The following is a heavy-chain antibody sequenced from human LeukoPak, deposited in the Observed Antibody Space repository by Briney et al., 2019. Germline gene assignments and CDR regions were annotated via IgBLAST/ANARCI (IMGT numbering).Heavy chain of an antibody. V-gene: IGHV3-7*01. CDR2: TKEDGGEK. D-gene: IGHD6-19*01. Sequence: GGSLRLSCAASGFTFSTYWMSWVRQAPGKGLEWAANTKEDGGEKYYVDSVKGRFTISRDNAENSLYLQMNSLRAEDTAVYYCARRSVAGSLDYWGQGTLVTVSS. CDR1: GFTFSTYW. J-gene: IGHJ4*02. CDR3: ARRSVAGSLDY.